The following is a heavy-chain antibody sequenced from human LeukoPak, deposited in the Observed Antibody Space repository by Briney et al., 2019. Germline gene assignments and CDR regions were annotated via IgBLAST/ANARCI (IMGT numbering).Heavy chain of an antibody. D-gene: IGHD3-22*01. V-gene: IGHV1-18*01. CDR1: GYTFTSYG. CDR3: AREGATMIVVAETGPDY. J-gene: IGHJ4*02. CDR2: ISAYNGNT. Sequence: GASAKVSCKASGYTFTSYGISWVRQAPGQGLEWMGWISAYNGNTNYAQKLQGRVTMTTDTSTSTAYMELRSLRSDDTAVYYCAREGATMIVVAETGPDYWGQGTLVTVSS.